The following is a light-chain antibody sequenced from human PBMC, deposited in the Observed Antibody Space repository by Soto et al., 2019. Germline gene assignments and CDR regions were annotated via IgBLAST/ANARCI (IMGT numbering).Light chain of an antibody. CDR1: QSISSSY. CDR2: GAS. CDR3: QQYGSSRFT. Sequence: EIVLTQSPGTLSFSPGERATLSCSASQSISSSYLAWYQQKPGQAPRLLVYGASRRATGTPDRFSGSGSGTDFSLTISRLEPEDFAVYYCQQYGSSRFTFGPGTKVDIK. J-gene: IGKJ3*01. V-gene: IGKV3-20*01.